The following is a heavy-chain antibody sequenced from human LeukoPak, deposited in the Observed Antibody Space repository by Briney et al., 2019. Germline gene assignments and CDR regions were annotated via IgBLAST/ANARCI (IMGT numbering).Heavy chain of an antibody. CDR3: ASKNRGYYYYGMDV. J-gene: IGHJ6*02. CDR2: INHSGST. Sequence: SETLSLTCAVYGGSFSGYYWSWIRQPPGKGLEWIGEINHSGSTIYNPSLKSRVTISVDTSKNQFSLKLSSVTAADTAVYYCASKNRGYYYYGMDVWGQGTTVTVSS. V-gene: IGHV4-34*01. CDR1: GGSFSGYY. D-gene: IGHD7-27*01.